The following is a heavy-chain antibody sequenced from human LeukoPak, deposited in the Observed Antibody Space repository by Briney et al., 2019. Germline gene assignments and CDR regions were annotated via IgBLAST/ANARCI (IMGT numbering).Heavy chain of an antibody. Sequence: ASVKVSCKASGYTFTSYGISWVRQAPGQGLEWMGWISAYNGNTNYAQKFQGRVTMTRDTSISTAYMELSRLRSDDTAVYYCARDVSIAVAASDYWGQGTLVTVSS. J-gene: IGHJ4*02. D-gene: IGHD6-19*01. V-gene: IGHV1-18*01. CDR3: ARDVSIAVAASDY. CDR2: ISAYNGNT. CDR1: GYTFTSYG.